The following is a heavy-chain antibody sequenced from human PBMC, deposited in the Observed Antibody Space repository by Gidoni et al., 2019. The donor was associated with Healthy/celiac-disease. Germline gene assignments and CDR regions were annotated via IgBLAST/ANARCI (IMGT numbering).Heavy chain of an antibody. CDR1: GYTFTVYY. CDR2: INPNSGGT. D-gene: IGHD3-3*01. CDR3: ARDRHDFWSGHDAFDI. J-gene: IGHJ3*02. V-gene: IGHV1-2*02. Sequence: QVQLVQSGAEVKKPEASVKVSCKASGYTFTVYYMHWVRQAPGQGLEWMGWINPNSGGTNYAQKFQGRVTMTRDTSISTAYMELSRLRSDDTAVYYCARDRHDFWSGHDAFDIWGQGTMVTVSS.